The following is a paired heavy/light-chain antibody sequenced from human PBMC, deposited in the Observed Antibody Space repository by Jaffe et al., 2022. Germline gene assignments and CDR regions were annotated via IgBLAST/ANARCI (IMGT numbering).Heavy chain of an antibody. J-gene: IGHJ5*02. CDR3: ARGPSVSWVQGVIITGWFDP. D-gene: IGHD3-10*01. CDR1: GYTFTSYD. CDR2: MNPNSGNT. Sequence: QVQLVQSGAEVKKPGASVKVSCKASGYTFTSYDINWVRQATGQGLEWMGWMNPNSGNTGYAQKFQGRVTMTRNTSISTAYMELSSLRSEDTAVYYCARGPSVSWVQGVIITGWFDPWGQGTLVTVSS. V-gene: IGHV1-8*01.
Light chain of an antibody. CDR1: QDISNY. CDR2: DAS. J-gene: IGKJ4*01. V-gene: IGKV1-33*01. CDR3: QQYDNPALT. Sequence: DIQMTQSPSSLSASVGDRVTITCQASQDISNYLNWYQQKPGKAPKLLIYDASNLETGVPSRFSGSGSGTDFTFTISSLQPEDIATYYCQQYDNPALTFGGGTKVEIK.